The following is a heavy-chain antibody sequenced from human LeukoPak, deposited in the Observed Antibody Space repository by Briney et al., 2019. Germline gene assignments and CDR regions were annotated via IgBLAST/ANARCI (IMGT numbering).Heavy chain of an antibody. CDR2: ISGSGGST. J-gene: IGHJ4*02. CDR3: AKDYYYDSSGHSPFDY. D-gene: IGHD3-22*01. Sequence: GGSLRLSCAASGFTFGNYGMSWVRQAPGKGLKWVSVISGSGGSTYYADSVKGRFTIPRDNSKNTLYLQMNSLRAEDTAVYYCAKDYYYDSSGHSPFDYWGQGTLVTVSS. V-gene: IGHV3-23*01. CDR1: GFTFGNYG.